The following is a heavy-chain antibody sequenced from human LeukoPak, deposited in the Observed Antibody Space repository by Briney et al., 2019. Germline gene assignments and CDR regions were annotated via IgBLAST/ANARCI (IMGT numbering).Heavy chain of an antibody. CDR2: INHNGNVN. D-gene: IGHD4-17*01. J-gene: IGHJ4*02. CDR3: ARDIYGDYGGVDY. V-gene: IGHV3-7*03. CDR1: GFTFSSYW. Sequence: GGSLRLSCAASGFTFSSYWMNWARQAPGKGLEWVASINHNGNVNYYVDSVKGRFSISRDNTKGSLFLQLNSLRAEDTAVYYCARDIYGDYGGVDYWGQGILVTVSS.